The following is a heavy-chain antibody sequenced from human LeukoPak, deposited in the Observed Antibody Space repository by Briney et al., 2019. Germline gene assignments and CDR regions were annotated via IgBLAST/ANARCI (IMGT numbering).Heavy chain of an antibody. J-gene: IGHJ4*02. Sequence: PSETLSLTCTVSGGSVSSSDYYWAWIRQPPGKGLEWIGSIHNRVNTYYNPSLKSRVTISVDTSKNQFSLKLNFVTAADTAVYSCACYSNTPGLFFDYWGQGTLVTVSS. CDR1: GGSVSSSDYY. CDR2: IHNRVNT. V-gene: IGHV4-39*01. CDR3: ACYSNTPGLFFDY. D-gene: IGHD4-11*01.